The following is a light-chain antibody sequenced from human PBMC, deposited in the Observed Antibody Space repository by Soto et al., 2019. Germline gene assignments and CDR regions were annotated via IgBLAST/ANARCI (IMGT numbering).Light chain of an antibody. CDR2: YDY. J-gene: IGLJ1*01. Sequence: SYELTQPPSVSVAPGKTARVTCGGDNIGGKSVHWYQQKPGQAPILIIYYDYNRPSGIPERFSASNSGNTATLTISRVDAGDEADYYCQVWDSSGDYVFGTATKLTVL. CDR3: QVWDSSGDYV. CDR1: NIGGKS. V-gene: IGLV3-21*04.